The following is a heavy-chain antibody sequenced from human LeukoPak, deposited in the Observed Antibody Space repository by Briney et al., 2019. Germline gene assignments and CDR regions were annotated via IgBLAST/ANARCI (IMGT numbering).Heavy chain of an antibody. CDR3: ARPHLDYDSSGPFDY. Sequence: GGSLRLSCAASGFTFSSYAMHWVRQAPGKGLEWVAVISYDGSNKYYADSVKGRFTISRDNSKNTLYLQMNSLRAEDTAVYYCARPHLDYDSSGPFDYWGQGTLVTVSS. CDR2: ISYDGSNK. CDR1: GFTFSSYA. D-gene: IGHD3-22*01. J-gene: IGHJ4*02. V-gene: IGHV3-30*04.